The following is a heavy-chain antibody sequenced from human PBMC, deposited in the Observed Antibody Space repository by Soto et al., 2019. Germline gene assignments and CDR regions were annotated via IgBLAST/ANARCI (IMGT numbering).Heavy chain of an antibody. D-gene: IGHD3-10*01. J-gene: IGHJ5*02. CDR2: INHSGST. Sequence: SETLSLTCAVYGGSFSGYYWSWIRQPPGKGLEWIGEINHSGSTNYNSSLKSRVTISVDTSKNQFSLKLSSVTAADTAVYYCASYATGSGSYSLTTNWFDPWGQGTLVTVSS. CDR1: GGSFSGYY. V-gene: IGHV4-34*01. CDR3: ASYATGSGSYSLTTNWFDP.